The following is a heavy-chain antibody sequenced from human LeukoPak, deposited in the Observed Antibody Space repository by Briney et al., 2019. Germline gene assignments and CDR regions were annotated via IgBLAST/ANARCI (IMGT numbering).Heavy chain of an antibody. Sequence: SCKASGYTFTGYHMHWVRQAPGKGLEWVAVISYDGSKKYYGDSVKGRFIISRDNSKDTLYLQMNSLRAEDTALYYCARKTGYSSAWSLDYWGQGTLVTVSS. CDR3: ARKTGYSSAWSLDY. CDR1: GYTFTGYH. D-gene: IGHD6-19*01. J-gene: IGHJ4*02. V-gene: IGHV3-30-3*01. CDR2: ISYDGSKK.